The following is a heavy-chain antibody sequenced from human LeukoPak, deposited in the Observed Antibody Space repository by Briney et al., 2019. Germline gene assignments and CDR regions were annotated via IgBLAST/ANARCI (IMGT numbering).Heavy chain of an antibody. CDR3: GRERRELWGDAFDI. CDR1: GGSISSHY. D-gene: IGHD1-7*01. J-gene: IGHJ3*02. V-gene: IGHV4-59*11. CDR2: MYDSGST. Sequence: PSETLSLTCTVSGGSISSHYWSWIRQPPGKGLEWIGYMYDSGSTKYNPSLKSRVTISVDMSRNQFSLKLSSVTAADTAVYYCGRERRELWGDAFDIWGLGTMVTVSS.